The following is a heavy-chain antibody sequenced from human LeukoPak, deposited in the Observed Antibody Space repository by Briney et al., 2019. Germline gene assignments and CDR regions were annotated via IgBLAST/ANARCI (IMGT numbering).Heavy chain of an antibody. J-gene: IGHJ4*02. CDR2: IWYDGSNK. Sequence: GGSLRLSCGASGFTFGSYGMHWVRQAPGKGLEWVAIIWYDGSNKYYTDSVKGRFTISRDNSKNTVYLQMNSLRAEDTAVYYCARGGYTSASALDYWGQGTLVTVSS. CDR1: GFTFGSYG. CDR3: ARGGYTSASALDY. D-gene: IGHD3-16*02. V-gene: IGHV3-33*01.